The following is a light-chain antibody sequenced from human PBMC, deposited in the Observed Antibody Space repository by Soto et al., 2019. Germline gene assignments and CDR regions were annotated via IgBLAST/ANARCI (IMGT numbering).Light chain of an antibody. V-gene: IGKV3-11*01. CDR2: DAS. Sequence: EIVLTQSPATLSLSPGERATLSCRASQSVSSYLAWYQQKPGQVPRLLIYDASNRATGTPARFSGSGSGTDFTLTVSSLQPEDFATYYCLQDHDDSWTFGQGTKV. J-gene: IGKJ1*01. CDR3: LQDHDDSWT. CDR1: QSVSSY.